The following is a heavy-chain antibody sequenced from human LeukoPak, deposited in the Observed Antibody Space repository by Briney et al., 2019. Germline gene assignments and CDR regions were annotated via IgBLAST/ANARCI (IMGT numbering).Heavy chain of an antibody. CDR3: ARETSLSGWYTSGDY. CDR1: GYIFTTYA. CDR2: INTNTGNP. J-gene: IGHJ4*02. Sequence: GASVKVSCKASGYIFTTYAMNWVRQAPGQGLEWMGWINTNTGNPTYAQGFTGRFVFSLDTSISTAYLQISSLKPEDTAVYYCARETSLSGWYTSGDYWGQGTLVTVSS. D-gene: IGHD6-19*01. V-gene: IGHV7-4-1*02.